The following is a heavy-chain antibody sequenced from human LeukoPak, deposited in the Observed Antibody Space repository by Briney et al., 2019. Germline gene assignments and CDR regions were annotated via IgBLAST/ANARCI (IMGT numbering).Heavy chain of an antibody. CDR3: ARRVGYFDY. J-gene: IGHJ4*02. Sequence: SETLSLICAVCGYSISSGYYWGWIRQPPGKGLEWIGSIYHSGSTYYNPSLKSRVTISVDTSKNQFSLKLSSVTAADTAVYYCARRVGYFDYWGQGTLLTVSS. CDR2: IYHSGST. V-gene: IGHV4-38-2*01. CDR1: GYSISSGYY. D-gene: IGHD3-22*01.